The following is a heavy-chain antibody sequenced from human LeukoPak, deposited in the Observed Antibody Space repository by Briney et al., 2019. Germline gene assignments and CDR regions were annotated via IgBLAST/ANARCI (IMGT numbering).Heavy chain of an antibody. CDR2: SYSDSNT. CDR1: GFTVSNNY. Sequence: PGGSLRLSCTASGFTVSNNYMSLVRQAPGKGLEWVSISYSDSNTNYADSVKGRFTISRDTSQNTLSLQMNSLRAEGTAVYYCVRKNRDFNAAFDIWGQGTVVTVSS. CDR3: VRKNRDFNAAFDI. D-gene: IGHD1-14*01. V-gene: IGHV3-53*01. J-gene: IGHJ3*02.